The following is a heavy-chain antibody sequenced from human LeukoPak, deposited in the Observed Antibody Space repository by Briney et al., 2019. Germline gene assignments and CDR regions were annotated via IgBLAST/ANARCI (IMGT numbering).Heavy chain of an antibody. V-gene: IGHV1-18*01. D-gene: IGHD3-3*01. J-gene: IGHJ5*02. CDR1: GYTFTSYA. CDR2: ISAYNGNT. CDR3: ARDFRMESDCDFWGEYDWFDP. Sequence: ASVKVSCKASGYTFTSYAMHWVRQAPGQGLEWMGWISAYNGNTNYAQKFQGRVTMTTDTSTSTAYMELRSLRSDDTAVYYCARDFRMESDCDFWGEYDWFDPWGQGTLVTVSS.